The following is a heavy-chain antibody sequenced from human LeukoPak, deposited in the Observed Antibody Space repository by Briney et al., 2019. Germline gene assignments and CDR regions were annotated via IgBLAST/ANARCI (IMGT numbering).Heavy chain of an antibody. V-gene: IGHV4-39*02. CDR1: GGSISSSSYY. CDR3: ARPVLAVAGKNILEEYFQH. CDR2: IYYSGST. D-gene: IGHD6-19*01. Sequence: PSETLSLTCTVSGGSISSSSYYWGWIRQPPGKGLEWIVSIYYSGSTYYNPSRKSRVTISVDTSKNHFSLKLSSVTAADTAVYYCARPVLAVAGKNILEEYFQHWGQGTLVTVSS. J-gene: IGHJ1*01.